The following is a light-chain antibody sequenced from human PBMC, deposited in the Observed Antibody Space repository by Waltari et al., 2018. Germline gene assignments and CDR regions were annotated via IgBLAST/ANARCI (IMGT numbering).Light chain of an antibody. CDR3: QQYYTTPYT. CDR2: AVS. Sequence: DIQMTQSPSSLSASIGDRVTISCRASQGISNSLAWYQQKPGKAPKFLVYAVSRLESGVPSRFSGSGSGTDYTLTISSLQAEDFATYYCQQYYTTPYTFGQGTKLESK. V-gene: IGKV1-NL1*01. J-gene: IGKJ2*01. CDR1: QGISNS.